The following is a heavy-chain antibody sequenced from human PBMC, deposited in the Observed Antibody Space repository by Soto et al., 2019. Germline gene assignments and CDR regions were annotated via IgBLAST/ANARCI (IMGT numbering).Heavy chain of an antibody. D-gene: IGHD3-9*01. Sequence: QVQLVQSGAEVKKPGASVKISCEASGYTFINYYMHWVRHAPGQGFEWMGSISPKSGGTNYAQKFQGRVRMTWDTSLKTSYMELSSLMSEDTAVYYCARPPGYISDWYYFDLWGQGTQVTVSS. J-gene: IGHJ4*02. V-gene: IGHV1-2*02. CDR3: ARPPGYISDWYYFDL. CDR2: ISPKSGGT. CDR1: GYTFINYY.